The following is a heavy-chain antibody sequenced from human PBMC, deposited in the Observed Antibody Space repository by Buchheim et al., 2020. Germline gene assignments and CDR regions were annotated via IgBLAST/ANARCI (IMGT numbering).Heavy chain of an antibody. V-gene: IGHV1-69*06. CDR1: GGTFSSYA. CDR2: IIPIFGTA. CDR3: RLLNCGGDCPFDWYFDL. Sequence: QVQLVQSGAEVKKPGSSVKVSCKASGGTFSSYAISWVRQAPGQGLEWMGGIIPIFGTANYAQKFQGRVTITAAKSTSTAYMELSSLRSEDTAVYYCRLLNCGGDCPFDWYFDLWGRGTL. D-gene: IGHD2-21*02. J-gene: IGHJ2*01.